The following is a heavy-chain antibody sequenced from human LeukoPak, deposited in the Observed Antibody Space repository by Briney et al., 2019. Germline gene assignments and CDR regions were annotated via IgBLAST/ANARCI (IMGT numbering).Heavy chain of an antibody. CDR1: GFTFGDYG. CDR2: IRSKAYGGTT. J-gene: IGHJ4*02. D-gene: IGHD2-15*01. V-gene: IGHV3-49*03. CDR3: SRGYCSGGSCYFDFDY. Sequence: GGSLRLSCTASGFTFGDYGMSWFRQAPGKGLEWVGFIRSKAYGGTTEYAASVKGGFTISRDDSKSIAYLQMNSLKTEDTAVYYCSRGYCSGGSCYFDFDYWGQGTLVTVSS.